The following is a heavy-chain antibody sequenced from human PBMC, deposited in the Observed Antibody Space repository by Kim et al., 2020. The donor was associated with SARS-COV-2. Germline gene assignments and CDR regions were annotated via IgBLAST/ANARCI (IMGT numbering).Heavy chain of an antibody. CDR3: ARSGGVRGAQDAFDI. V-gene: IGHV4-31*03. Sequence: SETLSLTCTVSGSSISSGGYYWSWIRQHPGKGLEWIGYIYYSGSTYYNPSLKSRVTISVDTSKNQFSLKLSSVTAADTAVYYCARSGGVRGAQDAFDIWGQGTMVTVSS. J-gene: IGHJ3*02. D-gene: IGHD3-10*02. CDR1: GSSISSGGYY. CDR2: IYYSGST.